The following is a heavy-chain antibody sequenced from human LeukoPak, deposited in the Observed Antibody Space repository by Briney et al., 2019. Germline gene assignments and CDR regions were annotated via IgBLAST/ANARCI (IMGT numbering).Heavy chain of an antibody. Sequence: GGSLRLSCAASGFTFSIYAMSWVRQAPGKGLEWVSAISGSGGSTYYADSVKGRFTISRDNSKNTLYLQMNSLRAEDTAVYYCARDLVVVVAATPYYYYGMDVWGQGTTVTVSS. CDR3: ARDLVVVVAATPYYYYGMDV. J-gene: IGHJ6*02. D-gene: IGHD2-15*01. V-gene: IGHV3-23*01. CDR1: GFTFSIYA. CDR2: ISGSGGST.